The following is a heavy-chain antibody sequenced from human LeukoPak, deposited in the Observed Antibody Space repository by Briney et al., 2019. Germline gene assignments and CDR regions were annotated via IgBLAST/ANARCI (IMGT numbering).Heavy chain of an antibody. CDR3: ASRRRGQWLVLNAFDI. D-gene: IGHD6-19*01. V-gene: IGHV3-21*01. Sequence: GGSLRLSCAASGFTFSSYSMNWVRQAPGKGLEWVPSISSSSSYIYYADSVKGRFTISRDNAKNSLYLQMNSLRAEDTAVYYCASRRRGQWLVLNAFDIWGQGTMVTVSS. CDR2: ISSSSSYI. CDR1: GFTFSSYS. J-gene: IGHJ3*02.